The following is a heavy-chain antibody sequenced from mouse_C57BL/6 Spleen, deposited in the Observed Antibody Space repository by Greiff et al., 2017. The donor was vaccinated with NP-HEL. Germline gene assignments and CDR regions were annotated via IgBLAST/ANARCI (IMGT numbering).Heavy chain of an antibody. CDR1: GFTFTDYY. J-gene: IGHJ2*01. CDR3: ARFNDYDDGGYFDY. CDR2: IRNKANGYTT. V-gene: IGHV7-3*01. D-gene: IGHD2-4*01. Sequence: EVKLVESGGGLVQPGGSLSLSCAASGFTFTDYYMSWVRQPPGKALEWLGFIRNKANGYTTEYSASVKGRFTISRDNSQSILYLQMNALRAEDSATYYCARFNDYDDGGYFDYWGQGTTLTVSS.